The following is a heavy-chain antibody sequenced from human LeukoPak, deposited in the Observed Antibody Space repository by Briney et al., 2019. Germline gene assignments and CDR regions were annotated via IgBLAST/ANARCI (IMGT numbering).Heavy chain of an antibody. CDR1: GYNFAGYG. CDR3: ASNPYHSGYSGRENYYGMDV. V-gene: IGHV1-18*01. D-gene: IGHD3-22*01. CDR2: ISGYTGYT. J-gene: IGHJ6*02. Sequence: ASVTVSCKASGYNFAGYGIAWVREAPGQGPEWMGWISGYTGYTHYAQNVQGRVTMTTDTSTSTAYMDLKNLRSDDTAVYYCASNPYHSGYSGRENYYGMDVGGQGTTVTVSS.